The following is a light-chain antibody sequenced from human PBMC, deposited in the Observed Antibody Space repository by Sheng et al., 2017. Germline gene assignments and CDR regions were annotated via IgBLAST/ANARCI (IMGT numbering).Light chain of an antibody. CDR2: GAS. Sequence: QMTQSPSSLSASVGDSVTITCRTSQSISSYLSWYQQKPGQAPRLLISGASTLQSGVPSRFVGSGFATDFTLTITSVQHEDSATYYCQDTYSPPPFAFGQGTKVEIK. CDR3: QDTYSPPPFA. V-gene: IGKV1-39*01. CDR1: QSISSY. J-gene: IGKJ2*01.